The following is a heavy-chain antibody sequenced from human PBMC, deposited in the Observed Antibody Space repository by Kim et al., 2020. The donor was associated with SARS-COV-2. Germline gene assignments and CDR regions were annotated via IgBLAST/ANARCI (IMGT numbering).Heavy chain of an antibody. J-gene: IGHJ4*02. CDR2: ISGSGAST. V-gene: IGHV3-23*01. CDR1: GFTFSSYA. D-gene: IGHD3-22*01. Sequence: GGSLRLSCAASGFTFSSYAMSWVRQAPGKGLEWVSAISGSGASTYYADSVKGRFTISRDNSKNTLYLQMNSLRAEDTAVYYCAQYNYYDRGVYYPEFVYWGQEALRTASS. CDR3: AQYNYYDRGVYYPEFVY.